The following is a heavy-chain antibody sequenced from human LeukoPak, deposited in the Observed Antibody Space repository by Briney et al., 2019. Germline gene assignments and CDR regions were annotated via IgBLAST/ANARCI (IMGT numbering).Heavy chain of an antibody. CDR1: GYTFNDYY. D-gene: IGHD1-20*01. J-gene: IGHJ4*02. CDR3: AGLPRYNWNEPLDY. Sequence: GASVKVSCKASGYTFNDYYIHWVRQAPGQGLEWMGCIKPNSGGTKYAQTFQGRVTMTGDTSINTAYMELSRLTYDDTTVYYCAGLPRYNWNEPLDYWGQGTLVTVSS. CDR2: IKPNSGGT. V-gene: IGHV1-2*02.